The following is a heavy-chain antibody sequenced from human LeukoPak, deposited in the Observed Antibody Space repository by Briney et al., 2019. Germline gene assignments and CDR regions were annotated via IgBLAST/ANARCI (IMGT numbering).Heavy chain of an antibody. CDR2: IYYSGST. CDR3: AKDRRSGSSLRNDAFDI. CDR1: GGSISSSSYY. J-gene: IGHJ3*02. Sequence: SETLSLTCTVSGGSISSSSYYWGWIRQPPGKGLEWIGSIYYSGSTYYNPSLMSRVTISVDTSKNQFSLKLSSVTAADTAVYYCAKDRRSGSSLRNDAFDIWGQGTMVTVSS. D-gene: IGHD1-26*01. V-gene: IGHV4-39*07.